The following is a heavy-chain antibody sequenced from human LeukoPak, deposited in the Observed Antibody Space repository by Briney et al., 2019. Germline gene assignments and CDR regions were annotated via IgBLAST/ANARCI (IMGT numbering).Heavy chain of an antibody. D-gene: IGHD4-17*01. J-gene: IGHJ4*02. Sequence: GGSLRLAWAASGFTFSNYAMSWVRQAPRKGLEWVSAISGSGGSTYYADSVKGRFTISRDNSKNPMYLQMNSLRAEDTAVYYCVVTVTILDYWGQGTLVTVSS. CDR2: ISGSGGST. CDR1: GFTFSNYA. CDR3: VVTVTILDY. V-gene: IGHV3-23*01.